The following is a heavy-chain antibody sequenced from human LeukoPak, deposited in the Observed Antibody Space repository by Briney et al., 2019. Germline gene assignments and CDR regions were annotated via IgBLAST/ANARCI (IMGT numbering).Heavy chain of an antibody. CDR2: ISGSGGST. CDR3: AKVKNKVVGPFGSSWDWYFDL. J-gene: IGHJ2*01. V-gene: IGHV3-23*01. D-gene: IGHD6-13*01. CDR1: GFTFSSYA. Sequence: PGGSLRLSCAASGFTFSSYAMSWVRQAPGKGLEWVSAISGSGGSTYYADSVKGRFTISRDNSKNTLYLQMNSLRAEDTAVYYCAKVKNKVVGPFGSSWDWYFDLWGRGTLVTVSS.